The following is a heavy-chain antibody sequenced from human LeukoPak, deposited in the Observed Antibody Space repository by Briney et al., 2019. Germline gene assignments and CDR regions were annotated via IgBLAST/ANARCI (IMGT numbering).Heavy chain of an antibody. CDR3: AKDANYYDRSGFFIPFDY. CDR2: ISGNGHQT. D-gene: IGHD3-22*01. V-gene: IGHV3-23*01. CDR1: GFAFSRFA. Sequence: GGSLRLSCSASGFAFSRFAMTWVRHLPGKGPDWVSTISGNGHQTYYGDSVKGRFSVSRDNSKNILYLQMDSLRADDSALYYCAKDANYYDRSGFFIPFDYGGQGTLVTVSS. J-gene: IGHJ4*02.